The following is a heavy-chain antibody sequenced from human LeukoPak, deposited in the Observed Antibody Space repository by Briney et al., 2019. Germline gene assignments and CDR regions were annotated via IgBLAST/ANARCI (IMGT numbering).Heavy chain of an antibody. Sequence: PGGSLRLSCAASGFIFSSNGMHWVRQAPGKGLEWVAFIQYDGSNKYYADSVKGRFTISRDISMNTLYLQMNSLKTDDTAVYYCAKXAAXXSXXXXXXXDSXGQXTLV. CDR2: IQYDGSNK. J-gene: IGHJ4*02. D-gene: IGHD1-26*01. CDR3: AKXAAXXSXXXXXXXDS. V-gene: IGHV3-30*02. CDR1: GFIFSSNG.